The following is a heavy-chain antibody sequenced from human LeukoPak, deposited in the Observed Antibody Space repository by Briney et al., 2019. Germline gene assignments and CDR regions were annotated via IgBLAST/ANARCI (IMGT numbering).Heavy chain of an antibody. D-gene: IGHD3-22*01. J-gene: IGHJ3*02. CDR3: ARGLRYYWDDAFDI. CDR2: MNPNSGIT. CDR1: GYTFTSYD. Sequence: GASVKVSCKASGYTFTSYDLNWVRQATGLGLEWMGWMNPNSGITGYAQKFRGRVTMTRNTSISTAYMELSSLRSEDTAVYYCARGLRYYWDDAFDIWGQGTMVTVSS. V-gene: IGHV1-8*01.